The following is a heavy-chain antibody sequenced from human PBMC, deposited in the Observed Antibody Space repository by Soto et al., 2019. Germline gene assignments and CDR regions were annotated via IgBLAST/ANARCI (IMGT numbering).Heavy chain of an antibody. Sequence: SETLSLTCTVSGASISRYYWSWIRQPPGKGLEWIGYIYYSGSTNYNPSLKSRVTISVDTSKNQFSLKLSSVTAADTAVYYCARDIMGTNYYYSGMDVWGQGTTVTVSS. D-gene: IGHD2-8*01. J-gene: IGHJ6*02. CDR3: ARDIMGTNYYYSGMDV. V-gene: IGHV4-59*01. CDR2: IYYSGST. CDR1: GASISRYY.